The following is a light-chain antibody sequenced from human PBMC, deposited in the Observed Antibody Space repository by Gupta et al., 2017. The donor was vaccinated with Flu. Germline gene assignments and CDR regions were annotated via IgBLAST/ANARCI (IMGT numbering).Light chain of an antibody. CDR3: HRYDSRNLVV. V-gene: IGLV6-57*03. CDR2: LVS. J-gene: IGLJ3*02. Sequence: FMLTQPHSVSASPGVTVTISCTRSSGSIASNYVQWYQPSPGSDRTTVCLLVSRRPPGVPPPFSGHKNCAYKYELQHISGLKTEDEAYYVYHRYDSRNLVVVGGGAKIT. CDR1: SGSIASNY.